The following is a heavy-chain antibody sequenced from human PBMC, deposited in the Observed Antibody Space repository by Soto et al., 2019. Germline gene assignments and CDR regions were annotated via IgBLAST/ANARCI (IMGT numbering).Heavy chain of an antibody. CDR2: IKSKTDGGTT. D-gene: IGHD2-2*01. V-gene: IGHV3-15*01. Sequence: EVQLVESGGGFVKPGGSLRLSCAASGFTFNNAWMTWVRQAPGKGLEWVGRIKSKTDGGTTDYAAPVKGRFTISRDDSKNTVYLQMNSLKTEDTAVYYCTTAIVVPRFDPWGQGILVTVSS. CDR3: TTAIVVPRFDP. J-gene: IGHJ5*02. CDR1: GFTFNNAW.